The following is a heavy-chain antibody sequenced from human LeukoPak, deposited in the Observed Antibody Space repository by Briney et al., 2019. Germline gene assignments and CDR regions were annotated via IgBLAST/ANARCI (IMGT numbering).Heavy chain of an antibody. V-gene: IGHV3-30*02. J-gene: IGHJ6*03. Sequence: QPGGSLRLSCAASGFTFDDYAMHWVRQAPGKGLEWVAFIRYDGSNKYYADSVKGRFTISRDNSKNTLYLQMNSLRAEDTAVYYCATQPTPYSSPPYYYYYYMDVWGKGTTVTVSS. CDR2: IRYDGSNK. CDR3: ATQPTPYSSPPYYYYYYMDV. CDR1: GFTFDDYA. D-gene: IGHD6-13*01.